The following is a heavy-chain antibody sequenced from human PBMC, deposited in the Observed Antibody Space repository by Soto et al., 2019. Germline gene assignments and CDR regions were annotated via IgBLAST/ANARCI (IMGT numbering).Heavy chain of an antibody. V-gene: IGHV3-30-3*01. CDR3: ASIPAAHYYYYGMDV. J-gene: IGHJ6*02. CDR2: ISYDGSNK. Sequence: GGSLRLSCAASGFTFSSYAMHWVRQAPGKGLEWVAVISYDGSNKYYADSVKGRFTISRDNSKNTLYLQMNSLRAEDTAVYYCASIPAAHYYYYGMDVWGQGTTVTVSS. D-gene: IGHD2-2*01. CDR1: GFTFSSYA.